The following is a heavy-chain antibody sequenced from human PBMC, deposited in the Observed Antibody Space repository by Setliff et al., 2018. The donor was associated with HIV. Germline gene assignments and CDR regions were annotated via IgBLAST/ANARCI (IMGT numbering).Heavy chain of an antibody. CDR2: INPSGGST. CDR1: GYTFITYY. CDR3: ARDHMSVGAWVGATSRGLFQH. V-gene: IGHV1-46*01. Sequence: GASVKVSCKASGYTFITYYMHWVRQAPGQGLEWMGIINPSGGSTNYAQKFQGRVTMTRDTSTGTVYMEPSSLRSEDTAVYYCARDHMSVGAWVGATSRGLFQHWGQGTLVTVSS. J-gene: IGHJ1*01. D-gene: IGHD1-26*01.